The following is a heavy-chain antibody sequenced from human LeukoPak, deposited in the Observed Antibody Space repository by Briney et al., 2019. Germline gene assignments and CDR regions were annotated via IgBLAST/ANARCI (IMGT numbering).Heavy chain of an antibody. CDR3: ARGYCSGGSCSSGGYYYYYYMDV. Sequence: SETLSLTCTVSGGSISSYYWSWIRQPPGKGLEWIGDIYYSGSTNYNPSLKSRVTISVDTSKNQFSLKLRSVTPADTAVYYCARGYCSGGSCSSGGYYYYYYMDVWGKGTTVTVSS. J-gene: IGHJ6*03. D-gene: IGHD2-15*01. CDR1: GGSISSYY. V-gene: IGHV4-59*01. CDR2: IYYSGST.